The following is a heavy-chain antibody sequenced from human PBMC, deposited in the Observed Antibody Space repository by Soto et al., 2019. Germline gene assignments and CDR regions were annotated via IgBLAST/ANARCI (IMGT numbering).Heavy chain of an antibody. CDR3: AGGAGTTPYSLDYFDY. CDR1: GGSISSYY. Sequence: PSETLSLTCTVSGGSISSYYWSWIRQPPGKGLEWIGYIYYSGSTFYNPSLKSRVTISVDTSKNQFSLKLSSVTAADTAVYYCAGGAGTTPYSLDYFDYWGQGTLVTVSS. J-gene: IGHJ4*02. CDR2: IYYSGST. D-gene: IGHD1-1*01. V-gene: IGHV4-59*06.